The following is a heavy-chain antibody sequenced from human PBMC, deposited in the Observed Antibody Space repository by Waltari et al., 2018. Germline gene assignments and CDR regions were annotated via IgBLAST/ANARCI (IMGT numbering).Heavy chain of an antibody. D-gene: IGHD1-1*01. J-gene: IGHJ4*02. Sequence: QVQLQESGPGLVKPSQTLSLTCTVSGGSISSGGYYWSWIRQHPGKGLEWIGYIYHSGSTYYNPSLKSRVTISVDRSKNQFSLKLSSVTAADTAVYYCARDIRGTLFDYWGQGTLVTVSS. V-gene: IGHV4-31*03. CDR2: IYHSGST. CDR3: ARDIRGTLFDY. CDR1: GGSISSGGYY.